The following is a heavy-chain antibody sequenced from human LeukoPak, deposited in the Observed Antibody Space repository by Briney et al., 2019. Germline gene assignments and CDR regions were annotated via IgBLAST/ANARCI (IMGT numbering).Heavy chain of an antibody. Sequence: GGSLRLSCAASGFTFSDYYMSWIRQAPGKGLEWVSYISSSGSTIYYADSVKGRFTISRDNAKNSLYLQMNSLRAEDTAVYYCARNYYDSSGYYHYFDYWGQGTLVTVSS. J-gene: IGHJ4*02. D-gene: IGHD3-22*01. CDR1: GFTFSDYY. CDR3: ARNYYDSSGYYHYFDY. CDR2: ISSSGSTI. V-gene: IGHV3-11*04.